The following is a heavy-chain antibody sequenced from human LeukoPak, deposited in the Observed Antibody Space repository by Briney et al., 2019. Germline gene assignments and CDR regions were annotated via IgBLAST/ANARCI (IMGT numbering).Heavy chain of an antibody. V-gene: IGHV3-15*01. D-gene: IGHD2-21*02. J-gene: IGHJ4*02. CDR3: TTPVTPIPMVDY. CDR1: GFTFSNAW. CDR2: IKSKTDGGTT. Sequence: GGSLRLSCAASGFTFSNAWMSWVRQAPGKGLEWVGRIKSKTDGGTTDYAAPVKGRFTISRDDSKTTLYLQMNSLKTEDTAVYYCTTPVTPIPMVDYWGQGTLVTVSS.